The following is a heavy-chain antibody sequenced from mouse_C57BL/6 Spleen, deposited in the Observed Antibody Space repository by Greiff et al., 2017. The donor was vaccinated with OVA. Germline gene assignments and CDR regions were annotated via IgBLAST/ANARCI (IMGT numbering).Heavy chain of an antibody. Sequence: QVHVKQSGPELVKPGASVKISCKASGYAFSSPWMNWVKQRPGKGLEWIGRIYPGDGDTNYNGKFKGKATLTADKSSSTAYMQLSSLTSEDSAVYFCARERDGGFAYWGQGTLVTVSA. CDR2: IYPGDGDT. V-gene: IGHV1-82*01. CDR3: ARERDGGFAY. J-gene: IGHJ3*01. CDR1: GYAFSSPW. D-gene: IGHD3-3*01.